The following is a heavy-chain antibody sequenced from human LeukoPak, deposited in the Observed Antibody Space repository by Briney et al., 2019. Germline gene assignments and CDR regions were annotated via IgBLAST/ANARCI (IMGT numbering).Heavy chain of an antibody. CDR2: INSDGSTT. Sequence: GGSLRLSCAASGFTLSTYWMNWLRQGPGEGLVWVSRINSDGSTTSYADSVKGRFTISRDNAKNTLYLQMNSLRVEDTAVYYCTRGPYSGSATYYNDYWGQGTLVTVSS. V-gene: IGHV3-74*01. J-gene: IGHJ4*02. CDR3: TRGPYSGSATYYNDY. D-gene: IGHD3-10*01. CDR1: GFTLSTYW.